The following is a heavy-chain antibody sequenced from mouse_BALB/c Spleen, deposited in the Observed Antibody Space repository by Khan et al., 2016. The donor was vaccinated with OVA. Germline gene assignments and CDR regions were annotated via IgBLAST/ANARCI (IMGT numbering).Heavy chain of an antibody. Sequence: VQLKESGPDLVKTGASVKISCKASGYSFTAYYMNWVKLSHGKSLECIGRINPNTDNTNYNQKFKGKAILTVDTSSSTAYMALRSLTSEDSAVYFCAREYDFFDYGGQGTLVTVSA. CDR3: AREYDFFDY. D-gene: IGHD2-14*01. CDR1: GYSFTAYY. V-gene: IGHV1-26*01. J-gene: IGHJ3*01. CDR2: INPNTDNT.